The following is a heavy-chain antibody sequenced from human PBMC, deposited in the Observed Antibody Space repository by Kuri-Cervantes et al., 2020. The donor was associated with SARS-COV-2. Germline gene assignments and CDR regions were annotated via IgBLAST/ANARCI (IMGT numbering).Heavy chain of an antibody. J-gene: IGHJ6*03. CDR3: ARGRARYSSGWLRPDILYYYMDV. V-gene: IGHV1-2*06. Sequence: ASVKVSSKASGYTFTGCYMHWVRQAPGQGLEWMGRINPNSGGTNYAQKFQGRVTMTRNTSISTAYMELSTLRSEDTAVYYCARGRARYSSGWLRPDILYYYMDVWGKGTTVTVSS. CDR1: GYTFTGCY. CDR2: INPNSGGT. D-gene: IGHD6-19*01.